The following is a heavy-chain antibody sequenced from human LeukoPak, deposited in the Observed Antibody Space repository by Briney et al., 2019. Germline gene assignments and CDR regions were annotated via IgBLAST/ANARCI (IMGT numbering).Heavy chain of an antibody. CDR1: GGSFSAYY. V-gene: IGHV4-34*01. J-gene: IGHJ5*02. CDR2: INHSGST. D-gene: IGHD3-10*01. Sequence: SETLSLTCVVYGGSFSAYYWSWIRQPPGKGLEWIGEINHSGSTNYNPSLKSRVAISVDTSKNQFSLKLSSVTAADTAIYYCARGGYYGSGNDFRFDPWGQGTLVTVSS. CDR3: ARGGYYGSGNDFRFDP.